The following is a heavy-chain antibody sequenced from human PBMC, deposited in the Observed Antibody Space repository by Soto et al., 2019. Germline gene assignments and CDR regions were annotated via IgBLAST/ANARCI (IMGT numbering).Heavy chain of an antibody. Sequence: QLQLQESGSGLVKPSQTLSLTCTVSGGSINSGGYSWIWIRQPPGKGLEWIGYIYHTGNTFCNPSLQSRVTISVDQSKNQFSLSLGSVTAAHTAMYYCARVERTLSTPFAYGMDVWGQGTTVTVSS. V-gene: IGHV4-30-2*01. CDR3: ARVERTLSTPFAYGMDV. J-gene: IGHJ6*02. CDR1: GGSINSGGYS. CDR2: IYHTGNT. D-gene: IGHD2-2*01.